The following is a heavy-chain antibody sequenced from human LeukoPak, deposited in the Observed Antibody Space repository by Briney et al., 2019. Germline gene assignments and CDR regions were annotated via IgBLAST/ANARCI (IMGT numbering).Heavy chain of an antibody. J-gene: IGHJ5*02. D-gene: IGHD3-22*01. CDR1: GYTFNDYY. V-gene: IGHV1-2*02. Sequence: ASVKVSCKASGYTFNDYYIRWVRLAPGQGLEWMGWISPKGDTRYHQKFQGRVTMTRDTSISTAYMELSSLRSDDTAVYYCATDRSAVDSHNWFDPWGQGTLVTVSS. CDR3: ATDRSAVDSHNWFDP. CDR2: ISPKGDT.